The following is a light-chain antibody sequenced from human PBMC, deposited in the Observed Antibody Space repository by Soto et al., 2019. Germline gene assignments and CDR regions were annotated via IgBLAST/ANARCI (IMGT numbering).Light chain of an antibody. CDR3: QQYNNWLRVT. CDR1: QSVSSN. Sequence: EIVMTQSPATLSVSPGERATLSCRASQSVSSNLAWYQQKPGQAPRLLIYGASTRATGIPARFSGSGSGTEFTLTISSLQSEDFAVYYCQQYNNWLRVTFGGGTKVDIK. V-gene: IGKV3-15*01. J-gene: IGKJ4*01. CDR2: GAS.